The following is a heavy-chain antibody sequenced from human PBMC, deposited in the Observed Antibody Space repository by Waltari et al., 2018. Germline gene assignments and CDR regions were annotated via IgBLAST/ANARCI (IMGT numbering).Heavy chain of an antibody. CDR1: GESFSSFY. CDR3: ARGPTLSSATYPMIY. Sequence: QVQLQQWGAGLLKPSETLSLTCAVYGESFSSFYWTWVRQPPGKGLEWIGEVNHSGNTNYNPSLKSRVSMSVDTSRSQFSLSLSSVTAADTAVYYCARGPTLSSATYPMIYWGQGTLVTVSS. V-gene: IGHV4-34*02. D-gene: IGHD1-26*01. J-gene: IGHJ4*02. CDR2: VNHSGNT.